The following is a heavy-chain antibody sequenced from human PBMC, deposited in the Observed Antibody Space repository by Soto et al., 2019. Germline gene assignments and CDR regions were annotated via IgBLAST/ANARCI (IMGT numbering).Heavy chain of an antibody. CDR3: AKDLGGLQYQFDY. J-gene: IGHJ4*02. Sequence: PGGSLRLSCAASGFTFDNYAMHWVRQAPGKGLEWVAVISYDGSNKYYADSVKGRFTISRDNSKNTVYLQMNSLRAEDTAVYYCAKDLGGLQYQFDYWGQGTLVTAPS. CDR2: ISYDGSNK. V-gene: IGHV3-30*18. CDR1: GFTFDNYA. D-gene: IGHD4-4*01.